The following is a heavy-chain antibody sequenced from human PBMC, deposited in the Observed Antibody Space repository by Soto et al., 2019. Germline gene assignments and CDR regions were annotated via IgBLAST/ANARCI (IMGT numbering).Heavy chain of an antibody. CDR2: IDNSGGIT. D-gene: IGHD1-20*01. Sequence: PGGSLRLSCAASGFTFSTYAMSWVRQAPGKGLEWVSTIDNSGGITYYADSVKGRFTISRDNSKKSLYLQMNSLRVEDTAVYYCARAYNYRTWVPDYWGQGTLVTVSS. CDR1: GFTFSTYA. V-gene: IGHV3-23*05. J-gene: IGHJ4*02. CDR3: ARAYNYRTWVPDY.